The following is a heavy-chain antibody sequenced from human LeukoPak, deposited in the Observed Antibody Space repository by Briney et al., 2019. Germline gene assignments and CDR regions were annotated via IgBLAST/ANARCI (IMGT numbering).Heavy chain of an antibody. CDR2: IAADGGVK. CDR3: AREATWGQWYFDH. V-gene: IGHV3-30*03. Sequence: PGGSLRLSCEASGITLSSHGMDWVRQAPGKGLEWVAVIAADGGVKHYADSVKGRFTLSRDNSKNTLYLQMNSLSVEDTAIYYSAREATWGQWYFDHWGQGTPVTVSS. CDR1: GITLSSHG. J-gene: IGHJ4*02. D-gene: IGHD6-19*01.